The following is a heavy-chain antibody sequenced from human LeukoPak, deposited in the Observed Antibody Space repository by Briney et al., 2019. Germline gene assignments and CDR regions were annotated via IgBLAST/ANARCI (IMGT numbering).Heavy chain of an antibody. CDR2: IGTAGDT. CDR3: ARGNDFWSGYYSHYMDV. J-gene: IGHJ6*03. V-gene: IGHV3-13*01. CDR1: GFTFSRYD. Sequence: QSGGSLRLSCAASGFTFSRYDMHWVRHATGKGLEWVSAIGTAGDTYYPGSVKGRFTISRENAKNSLYLQMNSLRAGDTAVYYCARGNDFWSGYYSHYMDVWGKGTTVTVSS. D-gene: IGHD3-3*01.